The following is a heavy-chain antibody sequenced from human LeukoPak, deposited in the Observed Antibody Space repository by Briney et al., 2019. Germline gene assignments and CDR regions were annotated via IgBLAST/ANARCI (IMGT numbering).Heavy chain of an antibody. CDR2: INAGNGNT. CDR3: ARSPLSGWHMDV. V-gene: IGHV1-3*03. Sequence: ASVKVSCKASGYTFTGSYIHWVRQAPGQGLEWMGWINAGNGNTKYSQEFQGRVTITRDTSASTAYMELSSLRSEDMAVYYCARSPLSGWHMDVWGKGTTVTVSS. D-gene: IGHD6-19*01. J-gene: IGHJ6*03. CDR1: GYTFTGSY.